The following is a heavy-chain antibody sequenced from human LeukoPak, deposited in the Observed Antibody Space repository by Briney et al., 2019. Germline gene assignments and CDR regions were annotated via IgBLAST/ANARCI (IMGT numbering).Heavy chain of an antibody. CDR2: ISVGGRST. CDR1: GFSFSSSG. CDR3: AKERYGSGGSCFFDY. Sequence: GGSLSLAWAAAGFSFSSSGMSWGRHPPRKGMGWVSAISVGGRSTYYPDSVEGRFTISRDNTKNTLYLQMNSLRAEDTAVYYCAKERYGSGGSCFFDYWGRGNLVTVSS. J-gene: IGHJ4*02. V-gene: IGHV3-23*01. D-gene: IGHD2-15*01.